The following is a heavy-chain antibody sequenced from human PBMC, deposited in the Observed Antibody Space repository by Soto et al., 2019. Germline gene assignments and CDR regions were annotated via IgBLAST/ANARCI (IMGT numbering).Heavy chain of an antibody. CDR1: DLSISSGFYS. V-gene: IGHV4-30-2*01. J-gene: IGHJ4*02. D-gene: IGHD4-17*01. CDR3: ASSQTMVTSYDY. Sequence: SETLSLTYAFSDLSISSGFYSWSWIRQPPGKGLEWIGYIYHSGSTYYNPSLKSRVTISVDRSKNQFSLKLSSVTAADTAVYYCASSQTMVTSYDYWGQGTLVTVSS. CDR2: IYHSGST.